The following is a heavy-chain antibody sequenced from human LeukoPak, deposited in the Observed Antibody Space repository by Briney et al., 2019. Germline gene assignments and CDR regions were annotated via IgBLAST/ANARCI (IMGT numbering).Heavy chain of an antibody. CDR2: ISGSSTNI. Sequence: GGSLRLSCAASGFTFSNYNMNWVRQAPGKGLEWVSYISGSSTNIYYTDSVKGRFTISRDNAKNSLYLHMDSLRAEDTAVYYCARGAYSSGWAYFDHWGQGTLVTVSS. CDR1: GFTFSNYN. V-gene: IGHV3-21*01. J-gene: IGHJ4*02. CDR3: ARGAYSSGWAYFDH. D-gene: IGHD6-19*01.